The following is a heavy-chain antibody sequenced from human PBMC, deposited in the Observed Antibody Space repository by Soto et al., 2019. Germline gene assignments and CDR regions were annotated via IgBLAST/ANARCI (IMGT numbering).Heavy chain of an antibody. V-gene: IGHV3-23*01. Sequence: GGSLRLSCAASGFTFSSYAMSWVRQAPGKGLEWVSAISGSGGSTYYADSVKGRFTISRDNSKNTLYLQMNSLRAEDMALYYGAKDLCGSRTSCYTDYWGQGTLVTVSS. CDR3: AKDLCGSRTSCYTDY. CDR1: GFTFSSYA. CDR2: ISGSGGST. D-gene: IGHD2-2*02. J-gene: IGHJ4*02.